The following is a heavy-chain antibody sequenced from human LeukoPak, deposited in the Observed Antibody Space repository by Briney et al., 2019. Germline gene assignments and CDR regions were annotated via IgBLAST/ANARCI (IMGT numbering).Heavy chain of an antibody. CDR1: GYTFTSYY. CDR2: INPSGGST. J-gene: IGHJ4*02. V-gene: IGHV1-46*01. Sequence: ASVKVSCKASGYTFTSYYMHWVRQAPGQGLEWMGIINPSGGSTSYAQKFQGRVTMTRDMSTSTVYMELSSLRSEDTAVYYCARRPPRRGSSGWYYFDCWGQGTLVTVSS. D-gene: IGHD6-19*01. CDR3: ARRPPRRGSSGWYYFDC.